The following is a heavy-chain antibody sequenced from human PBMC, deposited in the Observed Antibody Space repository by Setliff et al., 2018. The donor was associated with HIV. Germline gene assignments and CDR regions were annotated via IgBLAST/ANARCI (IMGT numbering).Heavy chain of an antibody. CDR1: GGSISSGSYY. CDR3: ARDRELARHYYYGTDV. CDR2: IYTSGST. J-gene: IGHJ6*02. D-gene: IGHD6-6*01. Sequence: SETLSLTCTVSGGSISSGSYYWSWIRQPAGKGLEWIGRIYTSGSTNYNPSLKSRVTISVDTSKNQFSLKLSSVTAADTAVYYCARDRELARHYYYGTDVWGQGTTVTVSS. V-gene: IGHV4-61*02.